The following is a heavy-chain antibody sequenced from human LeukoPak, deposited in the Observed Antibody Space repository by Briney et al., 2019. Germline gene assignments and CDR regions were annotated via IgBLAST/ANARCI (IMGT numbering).Heavy chain of an antibody. Sequence: NAGGSLRLSCAASGFSFMNAWMIWVRQAPGKGLEWVGRIKSNADGGTPDYAAPARGRFTISRDDSKNTLYLQMNSLKTEDTAVYYCTTFYHEYSPYWGRGTLVTVSS. CDR2: IKSNADGGTP. CDR1: GFSFMNAW. V-gene: IGHV3-15*01. D-gene: IGHD2/OR15-2a*01. J-gene: IGHJ4*02. CDR3: TTFYHEYSPY.